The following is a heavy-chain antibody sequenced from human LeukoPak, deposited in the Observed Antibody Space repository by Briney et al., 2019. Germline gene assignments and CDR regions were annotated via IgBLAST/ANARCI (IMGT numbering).Heavy chain of an antibody. J-gene: IGHJ4*02. CDR3: ARSLSYGGPADY. V-gene: IGHV3-74*01. Sequence: GGSLRLSCAASGFTFSSYWMHWVRQAPGKGLVWVSGIISDGSTTSYADSVKGRFTISRDNAKKTLYLQMSSLRLEDTAVYYCARSLSYGGPADYWGQGTLVTVSS. CDR1: GFTFSSYW. D-gene: IGHD4-23*01. CDR2: IISDGSTT.